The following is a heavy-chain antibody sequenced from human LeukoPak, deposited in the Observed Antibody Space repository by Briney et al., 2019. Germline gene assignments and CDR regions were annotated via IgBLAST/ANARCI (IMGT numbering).Heavy chain of an antibody. CDR1: GYSFTTYW. D-gene: IGHD5-24*01. CDR2: IYPGDSDT. V-gene: IGHV5-51*03. J-gene: IGHJ4*02. Sequence: GESLKISCKGSGYSFTTYWIGWVRQMPGRGLEWMGIIYPGDSDTTYSPSFQGQVTTSADKSISTAYLQWSSLKASDTAMYYCARLVGYNRFDYWGQGTLVTVSS. CDR3: ARLVGYNRFDY.